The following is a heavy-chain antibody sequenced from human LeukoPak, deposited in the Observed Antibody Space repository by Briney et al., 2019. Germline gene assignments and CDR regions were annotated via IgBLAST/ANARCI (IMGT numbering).Heavy chain of an antibody. J-gene: IGHJ5*02. CDR2: IYYSGIT. CDR1: GGSISSSNYY. Sequence: NPSETLPLTCTVSGGSISSSNYYRGWIRQPPGKGLEWIGSIYYSGITYYNPSLKSRVTISVDTSKNQFSLKLSSVTAADTAVYYCARLRGGDYSSYNWFDPWGQGTLVTVSS. V-gene: IGHV4-39*07. D-gene: IGHD2-21*02. CDR3: ARLRGGDYSSYNWFDP.